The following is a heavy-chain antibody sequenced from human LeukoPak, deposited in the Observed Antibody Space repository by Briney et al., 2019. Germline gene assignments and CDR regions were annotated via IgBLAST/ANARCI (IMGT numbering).Heavy chain of an antibody. V-gene: IGHV1-24*01. CDR1: GYTLTELS. CDR2: FDPEDGET. J-gene: IGHJ4*02. CDR3: ATALLLDTAMVDFDY. Sequence: EASVKVSCKVSGYTLTELSMHWVRQAPGKGLEWVGGFDPEDGETIYAQKFQGRVTMTEDTSTDTAYMELSSLRSEDTAVYYCATALLLDTAMVDFDYWGQGTLVTVSS. D-gene: IGHD5-18*01.